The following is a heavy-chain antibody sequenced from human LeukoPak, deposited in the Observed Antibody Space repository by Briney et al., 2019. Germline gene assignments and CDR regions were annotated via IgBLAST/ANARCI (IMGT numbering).Heavy chain of an antibody. Sequence: ASVKVSCKASGYTFTSYGISWVRQAPGQGLEWMGWISAYNGNTNYAQKLQGRVTMTTDTSTSTAYMELRSLRSDDTAVYYCARDPRRVSNMGATGFYYYYGMDVWGQGTTVTVSS. CDR2: ISAYNGNT. J-gene: IGHJ6*02. CDR1: GYTFTSYG. D-gene: IGHD1-26*01. V-gene: IGHV1-18*01. CDR3: ARDPRRVSNMGATGFYYYYGMDV.